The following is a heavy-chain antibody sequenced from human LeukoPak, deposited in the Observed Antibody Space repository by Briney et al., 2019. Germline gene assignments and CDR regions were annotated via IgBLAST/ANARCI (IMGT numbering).Heavy chain of an antibody. Sequence: GASVKVSRKASGYTFTSYGIDWVRQAPGQGLEWLGWVSTHNVVTNSAQDFQGRVTMTTDTSTSTAYLELRSLRSDDTAVYYCARADMTTPTRYFDLWGRGTLVTVSS. V-gene: IGHV1-18*01. CDR1: GYTFTSYG. J-gene: IGHJ2*01. CDR3: ARADMTTPTRYFDL. CDR2: VSTHNVVT. D-gene: IGHD4-17*01.